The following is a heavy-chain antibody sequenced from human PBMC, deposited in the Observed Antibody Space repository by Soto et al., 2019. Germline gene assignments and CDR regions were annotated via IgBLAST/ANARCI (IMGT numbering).Heavy chain of an antibody. Sequence: LETLSLTCAVSGGSSSSSNWWSWVRQPPGKGLEWIGEIYHSGSTNYNPSLKSRVTISVDKSKNQFSLKLSSVTAADTAVYYCARVSGSYYYGMDVWGQGTSVTVSS. V-gene: IGHV4-4*02. CDR2: IYHSGST. J-gene: IGHJ6*02. CDR1: GGSSSSSNW. CDR3: ARVSGSYYYGMDV. D-gene: IGHD1-26*01.